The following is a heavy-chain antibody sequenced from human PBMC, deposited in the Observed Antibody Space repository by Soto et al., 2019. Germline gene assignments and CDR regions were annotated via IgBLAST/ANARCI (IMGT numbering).Heavy chain of an antibody. CDR1: GFTFSSYG. CDR2: ITYDRSNK. J-gene: IGHJ3*02. V-gene: IGHV3-30*18. D-gene: IGHD3-10*01. CDR3: AKDILLRGVIAYAFDI. Sequence: PGGSLRLSCAASGFTFSSYGMHWVRQAPGKGLEWVAVITYDRSNKYYADSVKGRFTISRDNARNSLYLLMNSLRAEDTALYYCAKDILLRGVIAYAFDIWGQGTMVTVSS.